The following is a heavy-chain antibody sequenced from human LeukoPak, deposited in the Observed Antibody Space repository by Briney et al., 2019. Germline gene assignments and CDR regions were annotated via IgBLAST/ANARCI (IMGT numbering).Heavy chain of an antibody. J-gene: IGHJ4*02. V-gene: IGHV4-39*01. CDR2: IYYSGST. CDR3: ARRSRYYDLFGARFDY. D-gene: IGHD3-3*01. Sequence: SETLSLTCTVSGGSISSYYWGWIRQPPGKGLEWIGSIYYSGSTYYNPSLKSRVTISVDTSKNQFSLKLSSVTAAGTAVYYCARRSRYYDLFGARFDYWGQGTLVTVSS. CDR1: GGSISSYY.